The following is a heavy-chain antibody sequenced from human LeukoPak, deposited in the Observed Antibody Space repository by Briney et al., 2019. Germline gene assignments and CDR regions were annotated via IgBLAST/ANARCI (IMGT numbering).Heavy chain of an antibody. CDR3: ARSHGYFDY. V-gene: IGHV3-48*02. Sequence: GGSLRLSCAASGFTFNVYNMNWVRQAPGKGLEWVSYISSGSTTIYYADSVKGRFTVSRDTAKNSLYLQMNSLRDEDTAVYYCARSHGYFDYWGQGTLVTVSS. J-gene: IGHJ4*02. CDR1: GFTFNVYN. CDR2: ISSGSTTI.